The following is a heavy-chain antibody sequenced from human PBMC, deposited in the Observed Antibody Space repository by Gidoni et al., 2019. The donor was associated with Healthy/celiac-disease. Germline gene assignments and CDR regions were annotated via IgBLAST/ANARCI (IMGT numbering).Heavy chain of an antibody. CDR2: ISGSGGST. J-gene: IGHJ4*02. CDR3: AKVERATVVTNFDY. D-gene: IGHD4-17*01. V-gene: IGHV3-23*01. CDR1: GFTFSSYA. Sequence: EVQLLESGGGLVQPGGSLRLSCAASGFTFSSYAMRWVHQAPGKGLEWVSAISGSGGSTYYADSVKGRFTISRDNSKNTLYLQMNSLRAEDTAVYYCAKVERATVVTNFDYWGQGTLVTVSS.